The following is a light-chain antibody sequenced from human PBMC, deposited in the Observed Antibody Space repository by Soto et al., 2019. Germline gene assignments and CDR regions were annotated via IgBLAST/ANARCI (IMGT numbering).Light chain of an antibody. CDR3: QQRSNWPAT. V-gene: IGKV3-11*01. CDR1: QSVSTY. J-gene: IGKJ5*01. CDR2: DAS. Sequence: DNVLTQAPATLALSRAGRSTLSCRASQSVSTYLAWSQQKPGQAPRLLIYDASNRATGIPARFSGSGSGTDFTLTISSLEPEDFAVYYCQQRSNWPATLGQGTRLEIK.